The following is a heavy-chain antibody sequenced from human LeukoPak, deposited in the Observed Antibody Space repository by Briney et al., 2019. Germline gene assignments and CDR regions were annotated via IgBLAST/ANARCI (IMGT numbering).Heavy chain of an antibody. Sequence: ASVTVSFKASGYTFTNYCISWVRQAPGQGVDGMGWINPYNGNPNYAQKLQGRVTITTDTSKRTAYMELSSLRSDDTAVYYFAMSSSSWYEFDDGGQGTLVTAS. D-gene: IGHD6-13*01. J-gene: IGHJ4*02. CDR1: GYTFTNYC. V-gene: IGHV1-18*01. CDR3: AMSSSSWYEFDD. CDR2: INPYNGNP.